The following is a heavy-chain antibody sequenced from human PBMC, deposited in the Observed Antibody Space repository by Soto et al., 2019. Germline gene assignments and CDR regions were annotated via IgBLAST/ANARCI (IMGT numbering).Heavy chain of an antibody. D-gene: IGHD4-17*01. J-gene: IGHJ4*02. CDR2: MNPNSGNT. CDR1: GYTFTSYD. CDR3: AKDHLPDKTVTSPDY. V-gene: IGHV1-8*01. Sequence: ASVKVSCKASGYTFTSYDINWVRQATGQGLEWMGWMNPNSGNTGYAQKFQGRVTMTRNTSISTAYMELSSLRAEDTAVYYCAKDHLPDKTVTSPDYWGQGTPVTVSS.